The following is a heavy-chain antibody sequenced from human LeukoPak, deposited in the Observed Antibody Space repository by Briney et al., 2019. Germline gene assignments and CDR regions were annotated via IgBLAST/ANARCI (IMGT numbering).Heavy chain of an antibody. CDR2: INPNSGGT. CDR3: ARRDTYYYDSSGYSSPHNWFDP. D-gene: IGHD3-22*01. Sequence: ASVKVSCKASGYTFTGYYMHWVRQAPGQGLEWMGWINPNSGGTNYAQKFQGRVTMTRDTSISTAYMELSRLRSDDTAVYYCARRDTYYYDSSGYSSPHNWFDPWGQGTLVTVSS. CDR1: GYTFTGYY. V-gene: IGHV1-2*02. J-gene: IGHJ5*02.